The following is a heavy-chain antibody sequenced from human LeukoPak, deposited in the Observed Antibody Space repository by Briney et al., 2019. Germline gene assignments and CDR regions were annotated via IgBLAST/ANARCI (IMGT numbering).Heavy chain of an antibody. V-gene: IGHV3-23*01. CDR3: AKSTMVRGVSLSHYYYGMDV. CDR1: GFTFSNYA. D-gene: IGHD3-10*01. Sequence: AGGSLRLSCAASGFTFSNYAMSWARQAPGKGLEWVSAISDSGGSTYYADSVKGRFTISRDNSKNTLYLQMNSLRAEDTAVYYCAKSTMVRGVSLSHYYYGMDVWGQGTTVTVSS. CDR2: ISDSGGST. J-gene: IGHJ6*02.